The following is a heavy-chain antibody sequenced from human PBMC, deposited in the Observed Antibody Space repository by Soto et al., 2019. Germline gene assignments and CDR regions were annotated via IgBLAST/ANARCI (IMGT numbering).Heavy chain of an antibody. V-gene: IGHV1-2*02. D-gene: IGHD5-18*01. CDR2: INPNSGGT. CDR1: GYTCTGYY. J-gene: IGHJ5*02. CDR3: ARVDTAMVTDWFDP. Sequence: GASVKVSCKASGYTCTGYYMHWVRQAPGQGLEWMGWINPNSGGTNYAQKFQGRVTMTRDTSISTAYMELSRLRSDDTAVYYCARVDTAMVTDWFDPWGQGTLVTVSS.